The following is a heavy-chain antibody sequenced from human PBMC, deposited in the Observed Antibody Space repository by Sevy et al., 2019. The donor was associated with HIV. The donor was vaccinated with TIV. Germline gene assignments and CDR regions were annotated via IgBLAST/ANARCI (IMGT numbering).Heavy chain of an antibody. Sequence: GGSLRLSCAASGFTFSSYWMTWVRQAPGKGLEWVANIKQDGSEKFYVDSVKGRFPISRDNANNSLFFQMNSLRAEDTAVYYCARPYRTDPFYYSGSSGYYYPSYFDNWGQGTLVTVSS. J-gene: IGHJ4*02. CDR3: ARPYRTDPFYYSGSSGYYYPSYFDN. CDR2: IKQDGSEK. CDR1: GFTFSSYW. D-gene: IGHD3-22*01. V-gene: IGHV3-7*01.